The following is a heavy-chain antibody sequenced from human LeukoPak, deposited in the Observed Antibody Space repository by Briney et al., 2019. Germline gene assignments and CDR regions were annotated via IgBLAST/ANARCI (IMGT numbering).Heavy chain of an antibody. CDR3: ARDDATSFDY. CDR1: GFTFSSYA. D-gene: IGHD2-2*01. V-gene: IGHV3-30*04. J-gene: IGHJ4*02. CDR2: ISYDGSNK. Sequence: GGSLRLSCAASGFTFSSYAMHWVRQAPGKGLEWVAVISYDGSNKYYADSVKGRFTISRDNSKNTLYLQMNSLRAEDTAVYYCARDDATSFDYWGQGTPVTVSS.